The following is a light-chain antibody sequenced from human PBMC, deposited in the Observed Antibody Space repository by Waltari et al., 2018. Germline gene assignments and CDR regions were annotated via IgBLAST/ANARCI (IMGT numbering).Light chain of an antibody. J-gene: IGKJ3*01. Sequence: EIVLTQSPATLSLSPGERATLSCRASQSVSSYLAGYQQKPGQGPRLLIYDASNRATGIPARFSGSGSGTDFTLTISSLEPEDFAVYYCQQRTSWPTFGPGTKVDIK. CDR1: QSVSSY. V-gene: IGKV3-11*01. CDR3: QQRTSWPT. CDR2: DAS.